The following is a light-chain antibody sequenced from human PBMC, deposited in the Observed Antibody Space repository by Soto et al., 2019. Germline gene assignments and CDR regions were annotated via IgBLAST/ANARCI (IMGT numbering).Light chain of an antibody. CDR3: QHYCNSPPFT. V-gene: IGKV3-20*01. CDR2: GAS. J-gene: IGKJ2*01. Sequence: EIVLTQSPGTLSLSPGERATLSCRASQSVSSSYLAWYQQKPGQAPRLLIYGASSRATGIPDRFSGSGSGTYFTLTISRLEPEDFSVYFCQHYCNSPPFTFGQGTKVEIK. CDR1: QSVSSSY.